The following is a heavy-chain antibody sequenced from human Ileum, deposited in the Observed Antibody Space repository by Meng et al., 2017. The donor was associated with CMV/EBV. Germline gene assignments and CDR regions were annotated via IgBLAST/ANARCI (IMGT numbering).Heavy chain of an antibody. CDR1: GFTFTHFG. D-gene: IGHD4-23*01. CDR2: ISNDGVNA. CDR3: AKEIGGIGKPLYDY. J-gene: IGHJ4*01. Sequence: ASGFTFTHFGMSWVRQAPGKGLEWVSGISNDGVNAYYADSVRGRFTISRDNSKWTLYLQMNSLRVEDMAVYYCAKEIGGIGKPLYDYWGHGTLVTVSS. V-gene: IGHV3-23*03.